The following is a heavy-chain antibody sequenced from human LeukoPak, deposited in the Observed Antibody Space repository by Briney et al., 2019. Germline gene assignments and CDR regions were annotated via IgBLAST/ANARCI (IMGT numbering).Heavy chain of an antibody. CDR1: GYTFTGYY. V-gene: IGHV1-2*02. Sequence: ASVKVSFKASGYTFTGYYMHWVRQAPGQGLEWMGWINPNSGGTNYAQKFQGRVTMTRDTSISTAYMELSRLRSDDTAVYYCARDLVVPAAIYYYYYGMDVWGQGTTVTVSS. CDR3: ARDLVVPAAIYYYYYGMDV. J-gene: IGHJ6*02. D-gene: IGHD2-2*02. CDR2: INPNSGGT.